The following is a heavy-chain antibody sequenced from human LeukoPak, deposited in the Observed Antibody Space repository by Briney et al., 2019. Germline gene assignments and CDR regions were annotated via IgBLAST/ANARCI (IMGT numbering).Heavy chain of an antibody. CDR2: TYHSGST. V-gene: IGHV4-38-2*01. J-gene: IGHJ4*02. CDR3: ARRSTSRGLDY. D-gene: IGHD2-2*01. CDR1: GFSISSGSY. Sequence: SETLSLTCAVSGFSISSGSYWGWIRQPPGKGLEWIGSTYHSGSTYYSPSLKSRVTISVDTSKNQFSLKLSSVTAADTAVYYCARRSTSRGLDYWGQGTLVTVSS.